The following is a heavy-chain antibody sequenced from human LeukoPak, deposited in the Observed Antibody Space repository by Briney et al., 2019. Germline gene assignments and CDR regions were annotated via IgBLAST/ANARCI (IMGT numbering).Heavy chain of an antibody. CDR1: GGSFSGYY. J-gene: IGHJ4*02. Sequence: SGTLSLTCAVYGGSFSGYYWSWIRQPPGKGLEWIGEINHSGSTNYNPSLKSRVTISVDTSKNQFSLKLSSVTAADTAAYYCASLTYCSSTSCYVFSDYWGQGTLVTVSS. D-gene: IGHD2-2*01. V-gene: IGHV4-34*01. CDR3: ASLTYCSSTSCYVFSDY. CDR2: INHSGST.